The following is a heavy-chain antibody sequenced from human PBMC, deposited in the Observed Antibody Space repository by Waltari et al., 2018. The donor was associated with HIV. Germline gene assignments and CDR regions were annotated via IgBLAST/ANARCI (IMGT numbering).Heavy chain of an antibody. Sequence: EVQLVESGGGLIQPGGSLSLSCAASGFTVSSNYMSWVRQAPGKGLEWVSVIYSGGNTYYAVSVKGRFTISRDNSKSTLCLRMNSLRAEDTAVYYCARSGLIGCWGRGTLVTVSS. CDR3: ARSGLIGC. V-gene: IGHV3-53*01. D-gene: IGHD3-16*01. CDR1: GFTVSSNY. CDR2: IYSGGNT. J-gene: IGHJ2*01.